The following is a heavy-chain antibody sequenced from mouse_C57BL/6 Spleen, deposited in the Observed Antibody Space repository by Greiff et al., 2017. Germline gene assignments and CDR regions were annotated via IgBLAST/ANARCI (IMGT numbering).Heavy chain of an antibody. CDR3: ARSYYGSTYYFDY. Sequence: VQLQQSGPELVKPGASVKISCKASGYSFTDYNMNWVKQSNGKSLEWIGVINPNYGTTSYNQKFKGKATLTVDKSSSTAYMRLHRLASEDSAVYYCARSYYGSTYYFDYWGQGTTLTVSS. V-gene: IGHV1-39*01. CDR2: INPNYGTT. CDR1: GYSFTDYN. D-gene: IGHD1-1*01. J-gene: IGHJ2*01.